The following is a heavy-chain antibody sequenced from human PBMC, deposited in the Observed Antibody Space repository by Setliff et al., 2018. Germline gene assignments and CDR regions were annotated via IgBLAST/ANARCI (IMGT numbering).Heavy chain of an antibody. CDR2: IHDSGNPT. CDR1: GFTFSNYY. Sequence: PGGSLRLSCAASGFTFSNYYMTWIRQAPGKGLEWISYIHDSGNPTYYADSVKGRFTISRDNAKNTLYLQMNSLRAEDTAVYYCARYFRSFDWGQGTLVTVSS. J-gene: IGHJ4*02. D-gene: IGHD3-9*01. V-gene: IGHV3-11*04. CDR3: ARYFRSFD.